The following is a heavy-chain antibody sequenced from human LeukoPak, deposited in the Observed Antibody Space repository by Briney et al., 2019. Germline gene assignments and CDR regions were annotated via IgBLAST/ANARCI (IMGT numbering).Heavy chain of an antibody. D-gene: IGHD5-18*01. CDR3: AKDQGLTAPPPYGLDV. J-gene: IGHJ6*02. CDR1: GGTFSSSA. V-gene: IGHV1-69*04. CDR2: IIPVLNIT. Sequence: GSSVKVSCKTSGGTFSSSAITWVRQAPGQGXEWMGRIIPVLNITTYAQKFQGRVTITADTSTSTVYMELSSLRSEETAVYYCAKDQGLTAPPPYGLDVWGQGTTVIVTS.